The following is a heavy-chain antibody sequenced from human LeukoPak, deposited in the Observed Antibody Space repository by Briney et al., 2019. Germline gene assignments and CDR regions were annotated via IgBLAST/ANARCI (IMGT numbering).Heavy chain of an antibody. CDR3: VRSNDKYNPSPD. J-gene: IGHJ4*02. D-gene: IGHD1-14*01. V-gene: IGHV3-7*01. CDR2: KKQDGSEK. CDR1: GFTFNKYD. Sequence: GGSLRLSCASSGFTFNKYDMYWIRPAPGKGLEGVAYKKQDGSEKYYVDSVKGRFSISRDNAKNSLYLQLNSLRVEDTAVYYCVRSNDKYNPSPDWGQGTLVTVSS.